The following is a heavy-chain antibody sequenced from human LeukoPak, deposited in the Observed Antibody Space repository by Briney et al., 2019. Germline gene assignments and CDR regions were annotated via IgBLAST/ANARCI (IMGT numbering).Heavy chain of an antibody. CDR1: GFTFDAFG. D-gene: IGHD7-27*01. CDR3: ARVWAWGSGNYFDN. CDR2: IRGDAGST. Sequence: PGGSLRLSCAASGFTFDAFGMTWVRQAPGKGLEWVSAIRGDAGSTGYADSGRGRFTISRDNAKNSLYQQMNSLRVEDTALYYCARVWAWGSGNYFDNWGQGTLVTVSS. V-gene: IGHV3-20*04. J-gene: IGHJ4*02.